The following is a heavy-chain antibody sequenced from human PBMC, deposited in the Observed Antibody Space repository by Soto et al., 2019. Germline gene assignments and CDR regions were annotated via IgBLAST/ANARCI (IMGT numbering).Heavy chain of an antibody. D-gene: IGHD6-19*01. CDR3: ARQPVAGTAFFDY. Sequence: QVQLVQSGAEVKKPGASVKVSCKASGYTFTSYGISWVRQAPGQGLEWMGWISAYNGNTNYAQKLQGRATLTADAXTITAYMELRSLRSDDTAVYYCARQPVAGTAFFDYWGQGTLVTVSS. J-gene: IGHJ4*02. CDR1: GYTFTSYG. V-gene: IGHV1-18*01. CDR2: ISAYNGNT.